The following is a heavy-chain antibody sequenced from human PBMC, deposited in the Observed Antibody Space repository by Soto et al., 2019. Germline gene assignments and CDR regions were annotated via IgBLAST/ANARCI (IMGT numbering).Heavy chain of an antibody. Sequence: QVQLQESGPGLVKPSGTLSLTCAVSGGSISSSNWWNWVRQSPGKGLEWIGEIYHSGSTNYNPSLKSRVSISVHKSKNEFSLKLTSVTAADTAVYYCARDVGHCSSTTSYNWFDPWGQGTLVTVSS. V-gene: IGHV4-4*02. J-gene: IGHJ5*02. CDR3: ARDVGHCSSTTSYNWFDP. CDR1: GGSISSSNW. D-gene: IGHD2-2*01. CDR2: IYHSGST.